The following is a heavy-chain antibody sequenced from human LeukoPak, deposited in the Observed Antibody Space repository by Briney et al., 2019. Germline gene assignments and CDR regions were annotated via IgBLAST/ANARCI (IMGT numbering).Heavy chain of an antibody. V-gene: IGHV4-39*07. CDR2: IYYTGGT. J-gene: IGHJ3*02. CDR1: GGSISSSSYY. CDR3: AKDSSSWIDAFDI. D-gene: IGHD6-13*01. Sequence: SETLSLTCSVSGGSISSSSYYWGWLRQPPGKGLEWVGSIYYTGGTYYNPSLKSRVTISVDTSKNQLSLKLSSVTAADTAVYYCAKDSSSWIDAFDIWGQGTMVTVSS.